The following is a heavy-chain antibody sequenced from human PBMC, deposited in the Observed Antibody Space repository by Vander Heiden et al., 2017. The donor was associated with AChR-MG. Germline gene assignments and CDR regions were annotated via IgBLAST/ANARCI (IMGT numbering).Heavy chain of an antibody. CDR2: ISYTGTT. J-gene: IGHJ4*02. Sequence: QLQLQESGPGLVKPPTTLYLTCIVSARSMTSTNYYWGRIRPPPGNGLEWIGGAISYTGTTYYNPSLKSRVTISVDTSKSQFSLTLTSVTASDTAVYYCARRRYGAYYFDYWGQGTLVTVSS. V-gene: IGHV4-39*01. D-gene: IGHD5-18*01. CDR3: ARRRYGAYYFDY. CDR1: ARSMTSTNYY.